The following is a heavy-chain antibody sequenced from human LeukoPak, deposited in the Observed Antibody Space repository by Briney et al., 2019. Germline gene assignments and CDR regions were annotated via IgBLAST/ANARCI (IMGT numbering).Heavy chain of an antibody. CDR1: GDSVSSNSAA. D-gene: IGHD6-13*01. CDR2: TYYRSKWYN. Sequence: SQTLSLTCAISGDSVSSNSAAWNWIRQSPSRGLEWLGRTYYRSKWYNDYAVSVKSRITINPDTSKNQFSLQLNSVTPEDTAVYYCARDLEWYSSNHYYYYMDVWGKGTTVTVSS. CDR3: ARDLEWYSSNHYYYYMDV. V-gene: IGHV6-1*01. J-gene: IGHJ6*03.